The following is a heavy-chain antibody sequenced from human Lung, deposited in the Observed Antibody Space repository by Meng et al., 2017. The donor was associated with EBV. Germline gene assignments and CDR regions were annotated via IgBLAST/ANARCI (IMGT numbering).Heavy chain of an antibody. Sequence: QVQVVELGGGVGQPGRSLRLSCVASGFAFSDSGMHWVRQAPGKGLEWVAVIFYDGSMKYYGDSVRGRFTISRDNPKNTVYLQMNGLRTEDTALYYCAKGKPVDYWGRGTLVTVSS. V-gene: IGHV3-30*18. CDR2: IFYDGSMK. D-gene: IGHD4-23*01. CDR3: AKGKPVDY. CDR1: GFAFSDSG. J-gene: IGHJ4*02.